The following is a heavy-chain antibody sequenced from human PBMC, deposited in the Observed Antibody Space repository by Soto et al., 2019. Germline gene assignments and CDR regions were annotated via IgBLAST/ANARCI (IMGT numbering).Heavy chain of an antibody. Sequence: QLQLQESGSGLVKPSQTLSLTCAVSGGSISSGGYSWSWIRQPPGQGLEWIGYIYHSGSTYYNPSLKSRVTISVDRSKNQFSLKLNSVTAADTAVYYCAGAGGLGAVAVDCWGQGTLVTVSS. D-gene: IGHD6-19*01. CDR3: AGAGGLGAVAVDC. CDR1: GGSISSGGYS. J-gene: IGHJ4*02. V-gene: IGHV4-30-2*01. CDR2: IYHSGST.